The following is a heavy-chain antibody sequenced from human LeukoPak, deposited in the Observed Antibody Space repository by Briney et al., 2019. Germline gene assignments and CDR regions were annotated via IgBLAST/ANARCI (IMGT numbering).Heavy chain of an antibody. Sequence: GSLRLSCVASGFTFSSRDWMNWVRQAPGKGLEWVSSISSSSSYIYYADSVKGRFTISRDNAKNSLYLQMNSLRAEDTAVYYCARAHCSGGSCYYYYYYMDVWGKGTTVTISS. D-gene: IGHD2-15*01. CDR3: ARAHCSGGSCYYYYYYMDV. V-gene: IGHV3-21*01. J-gene: IGHJ6*03. CDR2: ISSSSSYI. CDR1: GFTFSSRDW.